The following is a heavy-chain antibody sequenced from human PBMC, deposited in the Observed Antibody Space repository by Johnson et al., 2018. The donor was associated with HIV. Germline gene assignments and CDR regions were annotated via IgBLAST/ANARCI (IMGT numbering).Heavy chain of an antibody. CDR1: GFTFSSYA. D-gene: IGHD3-16*01. V-gene: IGHV3-7*03. CDR3: ARSSVGEGDEAFDI. Sequence: VQLVESGGGVVQPGRSLRLSCAASGFTFSSYAMHCVRQAPGIGLDLVGQVNLNGGNKYYVDSVKGRFTISIYNAKNSLYLQMNSRSAEDTAVYDCARSSVGEGDEAFDIWGQGTMVTVSS. CDR2: VNLNGGNK. J-gene: IGHJ3*02.